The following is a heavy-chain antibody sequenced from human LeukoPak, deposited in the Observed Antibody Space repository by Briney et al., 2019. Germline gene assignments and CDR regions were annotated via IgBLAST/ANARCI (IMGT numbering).Heavy chain of an antibody. CDR2: IYYSGST. CDR3: ARLRTTVTTFFDY. Sequence: PSETLSLTCTVSGGSISSYYWSWIRQPPGKGLEWIGYIYYSGSTNYNPSLKSRVTISVGTSKNQFSLKLSSVTAADTAVYYCARLRTTVTTFFDYWGQGTLVTVSS. CDR1: GGSISSYY. D-gene: IGHD4-11*01. V-gene: IGHV4-59*01. J-gene: IGHJ4*02.